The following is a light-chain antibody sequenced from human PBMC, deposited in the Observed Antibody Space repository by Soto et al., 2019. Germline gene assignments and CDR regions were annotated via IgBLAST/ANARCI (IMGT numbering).Light chain of an antibody. CDR2: EAS. Sequence: QSVLTQPASVSGSPGQPITISCTGTSSDVGSRNLVSWYQQYPGKAPKLIIFEASKRPSGVSNRLSGSKSGSTASLTISGLQAEDEADYYCCSHAGSRTYVFGSGTKVTVL. V-gene: IGLV2-23*01. CDR1: SSDVGSRNL. CDR3: CSHAGSRTYV. J-gene: IGLJ1*01.